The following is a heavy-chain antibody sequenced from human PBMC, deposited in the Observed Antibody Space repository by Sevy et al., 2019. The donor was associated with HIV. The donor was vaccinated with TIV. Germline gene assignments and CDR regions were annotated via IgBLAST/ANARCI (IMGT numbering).Heavy chain of an antibody. V-gene: IGHV3-48*02. CDR2: ISRSGTTR. J-gene: IGHJ4*02. CDR3: ARDDTASYLPVS. CDR1: GFTFSDYS. Sequence: GGSLRLSCAASGFTFSDYSLNLVRQAPGKGLEWVSYISRSGTTRHYADSVRGRFTISRDDAKNSLYLQMSSLRDEDTAVYYCARDDTASYLPVSWGQGTLVTVSS. D-gene: IGHD3-10*01.